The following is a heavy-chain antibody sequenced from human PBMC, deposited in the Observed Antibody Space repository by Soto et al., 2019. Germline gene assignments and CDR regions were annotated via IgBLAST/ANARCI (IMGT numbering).Heavy chain of an antibody. CDR3: VRDGTKTLRDWFDP. J-gene: IGHJ5*02. Sequence: PETLSLTCTVSGASISGFYWSWIRKSAGKGLEWIGRIYATGTTDYNPSLKSRVMMSVDTSKKQFSLKLRSVTAADTAVYYCVRDGTKTLRDWFDPWGQGISVTVSS. V-gene: IGHV4-4*07. CDR1: GASISGFY. CDR2: IYATGTT. D-gene: IGHD1-1*01.